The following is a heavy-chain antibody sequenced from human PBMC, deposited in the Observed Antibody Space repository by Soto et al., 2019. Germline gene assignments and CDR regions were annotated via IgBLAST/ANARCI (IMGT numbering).Heavy chain of an antibody. CDR3: ARVVGATQMDFDY. CDR1: GFTFSSYW. CDR2: IKQDGSEK. V-gene: IGHV3-7*03. D-gene: IGHD1-26*01. J-gene: IGHJ4*02. Sequence: GGSLRLSCAASGFTFSSYWMTWVRQAPGKGLEWVANIKQDGSEKYYVDSVKGRFTMSRDNAKNSLYLQMNSLRAEDTAVYYCARVVGATQMDFDYWGQGTLVTVSS.